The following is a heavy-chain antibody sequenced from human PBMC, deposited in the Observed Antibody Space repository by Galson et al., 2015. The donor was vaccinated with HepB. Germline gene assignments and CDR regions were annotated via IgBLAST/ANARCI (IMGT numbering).Heavy chain of an antibody. V-gene: IGHV4-39*02. J-gene: IGHJ4*02. D-gene: IGHD2-21*01. CDR1: GVSIRNNRYY. CDR3: ARAADDSRTYLWSD. CDR2: IYYTENT. Sequence: SETLSLTCGVSGVSIRNNRYYWGWIRQSPGKGLEWLGNIYYTENTYYNPSLNGRLTVSQDKSKNHFSLNLGSVTAADTAVYYCARAADDSRTYLWSDWGQGTRVIVSS.